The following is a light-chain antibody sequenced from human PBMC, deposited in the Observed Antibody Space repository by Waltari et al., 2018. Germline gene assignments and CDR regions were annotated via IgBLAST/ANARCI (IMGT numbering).Light chain of an antibody. J-gene: IGLJ2*01. Sequence: SYDLTQPPSVSVSPRQPATLTCSGDTLGYRSPSWYQLKPGQYPVVLVSQSDKRPSSIPERISGSNSENTATLTISGTQSVDEADYYCQTWDSGSVIFGGGTKLTVL. CDR3: QTWDSGSVI. V-gene: IGLV3-1*01. CDR1: TLGYRS. CDR2: QSD.